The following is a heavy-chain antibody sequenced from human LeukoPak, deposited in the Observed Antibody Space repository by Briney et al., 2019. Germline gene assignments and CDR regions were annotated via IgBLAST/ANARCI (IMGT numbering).Heavy chain of an antibody. J-gene: IGHJ5*01. CDR3: ASEGYGVKPFGS. D-gene: IGHD2-8*01. CDR1: GYTFTHHY. V-gene: IGHV1-2*06. Sequence: GASMKVSCKVSGYTFTHHYLHWVRQAPGQGLEWMGRINPNSGETNYKDKLQGRITMTRATSISTAYLEVTRLTSDDTAVYYCASEGYGVKPFGSWGQGTLVIVSS. CDR2: INPNSGET.